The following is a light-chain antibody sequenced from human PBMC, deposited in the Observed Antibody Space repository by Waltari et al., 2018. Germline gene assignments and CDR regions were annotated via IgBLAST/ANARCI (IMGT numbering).Light chain of an antibody. CDR3: QAWDSNSVI. Sequence: SYDLSQPPSVSVSPGPTTSIPCSGHSLGDKPVYWYHQKAGQSPILIIYQNIWRPSGISERFSGSNSGNTATLTIGGTQPMDEGDYYCQAWDSNSVIFGRGTKLTVL. CDR2: QNI. CDR1: SLGDKP. V-gene: IGLV3-1*01. J-gene: IGLJ2*01.